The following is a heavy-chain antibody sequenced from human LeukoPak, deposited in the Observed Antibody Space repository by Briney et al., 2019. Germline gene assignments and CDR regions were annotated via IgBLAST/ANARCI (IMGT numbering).Heavy chain of an antibody. Sequence: PGGSLRLSCAASGFTFSSYWMSWVRQAPGKGLEWVANIKQDGSEKYYVDSVKGRFTFSRDNAKNSLYLQMNSLRAEDTAVYYCARDDYGDYVVDWGQGTLVTVSS. CDR2: IKQDGSEK. CDR1: GFTFSSYW. V-gene: IGHV3-7*01. D-gene: IGHD4-17*01. CDR3: ARDDYGDYVVD. J-gene: IGHJ4*02.